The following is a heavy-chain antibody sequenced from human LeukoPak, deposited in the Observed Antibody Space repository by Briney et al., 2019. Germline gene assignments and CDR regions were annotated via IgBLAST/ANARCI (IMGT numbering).Heavy chain of an antibody. CDR1: GYRFTSYW. D-gene: IGHD1-26*01. Sequence: GESLKISCKGSGYRFTSYWIGWVRQMPGKGQERMGIIYPGDSDTRYSPSFQGQVTISAVKSISTAYLQWSSLKASDSAMYYCARTGSSGPDAFDIWGQGTMVTVSS. V-gene: IGHV5-51*01. CDR2: IYPGDSDT. CDR3: ARTGSSGPDAFDI. J-gene: IGHJ3*02.